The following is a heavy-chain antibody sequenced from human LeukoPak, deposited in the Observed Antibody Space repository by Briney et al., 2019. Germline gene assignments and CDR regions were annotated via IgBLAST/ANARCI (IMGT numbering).Heavy chain of an antibody. CDR2: ISYDGSNK. CDR1: RFTFSSYG. Sequence: GGSLRLSCAASRFTFSSYGMHWVRQAPGKGLEWVAVISYDGSNKYYADSVKGRFTISRDNSKNTLYLQMNSLRAEDTAVYYCAKDLQYYYDSSGYYPDGAFDYWGQGTLVTVSS. J-gene: IGHJ4*02. V-gene: IGHV3-30*18. CDR3: AKDLQYYYDSSGYYPDGAFDY. D-gene: IGHD3-22*01.